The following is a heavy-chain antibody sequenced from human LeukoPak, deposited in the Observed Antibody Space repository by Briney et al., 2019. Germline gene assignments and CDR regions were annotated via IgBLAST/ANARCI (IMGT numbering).Heavy chain of an antibody. Sequence: PGGSLRLSCAASGFTFSSYSMHWVRQAPGKGLEWVSYISSSSSTIYYADYVKGRFTISRDNAKNSLYLQMNRLRAEDTAVYYCARADCSSTSCYTGGFDYWGQGTLVTVSS. V-gene: IGHV3-48*01. CDR2: ISSSSSTI. J-gene: IGHJ4*02. CDR1: GFTFSSYS. D-gene: IGHD2-2*02. CDR3: ARADCSSTSCYTGGFDY.